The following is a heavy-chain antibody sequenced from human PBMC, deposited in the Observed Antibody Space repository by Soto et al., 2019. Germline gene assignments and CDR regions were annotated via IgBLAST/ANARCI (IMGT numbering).Heavy chain of an antibody. CDR3: ANTYYDILTGYHDAFDI. Sequence: SETLSLTCIVSGDSISNYYWSWIRQPPGKGLEWIGYIYYTGSTNYNPSLKSRVTISMDTSKNQFSLKLSSVTAADTAVYYCANTYYDILTGYHDAFDIWGQGTMVTVSS. CDR2: IYYTGST. D-gene: IGHD3-9*01. V-gene: IGHV4-59*08. CDR1: GDSISNYY. J-gene: IGHJ3*02.